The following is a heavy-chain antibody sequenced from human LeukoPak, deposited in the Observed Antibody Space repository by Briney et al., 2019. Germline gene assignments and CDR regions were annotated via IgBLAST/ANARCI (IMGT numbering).Heavy chain of an antibody. J-gene: IGHJ4*02. V-gene: IGHV1-2*02. CDR1: GYTFTGYY. Sequence: ASVKVSCKASGYTFTGYYMHWVRQAPGQGLEWMGWINPDSGGTNYAQNFQGRVTMTRDTSISTAYMELSRLRSEDTAVYYCARPFIETPSLGALDYWGQGTLVTVSS. D-gene: IGHD4-23*01. CDR3: ARPFIETPSLGALDY. CDR2: INPDSGGT.